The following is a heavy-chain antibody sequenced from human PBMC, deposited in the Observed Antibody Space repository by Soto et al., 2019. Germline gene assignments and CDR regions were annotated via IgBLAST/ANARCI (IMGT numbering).Heavy chain of an antibody. D-gene: IGHD1-1*01. CDR2: IYSGGNT. J-gene: IGHJ4*02. CDR1: GFTVSSNY. V-gene: IGHV3-53*04. CDR3: ARYFGTRGFDY. Sequence: EVQLVESGGGLVQPGGSLRLSCAASGFTVSSNYLSWVRQAPGKGLEWVSVIYSGGNTYYADSVKGRFTISRHNSKNTLYLQMNSLRAEDTAMYYCARYFGTRGFDYWGQGTLVTVSS.